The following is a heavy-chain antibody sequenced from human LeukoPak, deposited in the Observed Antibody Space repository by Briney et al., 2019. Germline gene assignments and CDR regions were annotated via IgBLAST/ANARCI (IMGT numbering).Heavy chain of an antibody. Sequence: GGSLRLSCAASGFTFSSYTMTWVRQAPGKGLEWVSTISGSGGSPYYADSVKGRFTISRDNSKNTLYLQMNSLRAEDTAVYYCAKVVVVPAATTKTYYFDYRGQGTLVTVSS. V-gene: IGHV3-23*01. D-gene: IGHD2-2*01. CDR3: AKVVVVPAATTKTYYFDY. J-gene: IGHJ4*02. CDR1: GFTFSSYT. CDR2: ISGSGGSP.